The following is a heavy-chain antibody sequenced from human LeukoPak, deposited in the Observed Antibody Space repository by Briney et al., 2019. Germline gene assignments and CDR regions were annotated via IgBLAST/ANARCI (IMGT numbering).Heavy chain of an antibody. Sequence: GGSLRLSCAASGLTFSSYWMSWVRQAPGKGLEWVANIKQDGSEKYYVDSVKGRFTISRDNAKNSLYLQMNSLRAEDTAVYYCARGHYDFDYWGQGTLVTVSS. J-gene: IGHJ4*02. CDR1: GLTFSSYW. V-gene: IGHV3-7*01. D-gene: IGHD3-3*01. CDR3: ARGHYDFDY. CDR2: IKQDGSEK.